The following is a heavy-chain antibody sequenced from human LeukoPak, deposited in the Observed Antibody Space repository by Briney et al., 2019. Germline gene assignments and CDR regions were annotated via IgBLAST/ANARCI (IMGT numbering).Heavy chain of an antibody. J-gene: IGHJ4*02. V-gene: IGHV4-59*08. D-gene: IGHD3-22*01. Sequence: SETLSLTCTVSGXSISSYYWSWIRQPPGKGLEWIGYIYYSGSTNCNPSLKSRGTISVDTSKNQFSLKLSSVTAADTAVYYCARSPVSYDSSDSRIRPPRPMSLDFDYWGQGTLVTVSS. CDR3: ARSPVSYDSSDSRIRPPRPMSLDFDY. CDR1: GXSISSYY. CDR2: IYYSGST.